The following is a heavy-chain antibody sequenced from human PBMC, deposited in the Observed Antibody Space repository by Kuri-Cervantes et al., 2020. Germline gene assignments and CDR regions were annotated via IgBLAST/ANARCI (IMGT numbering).Heavy chain of an antibody. Sequence: LKISCAASGFTFDDYAMHWVRQAPGKGLEWVSGISWNSGSIGYADSVKGRFTISRDNANNSLYLQMNSLRDEDTAVYYCTRWGQTTYYGFWSGYWSYYGMDVWGQGTTVTVSS. V-gene: IGHV3-9*01. J-gene: IGHJ6*02. CDR3: TRWGQTTYYGFWSGYWSYYGMDV. CDR1: GFTFDDYA. D-gene: IGHD3-3*01. CDR2: ISWNSGSI.